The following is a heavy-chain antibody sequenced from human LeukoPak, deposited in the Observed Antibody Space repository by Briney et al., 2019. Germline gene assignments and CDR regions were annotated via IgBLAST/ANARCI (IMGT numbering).Heavy chain of an antibody. CDR2: INHSGST. D-gene: IGHD3-22*01. V-gene: IGHV4-34*01. CDR1: GGSFSGYY. J-gene: IGHJ4*02. CDR3: ARHGPYYYDSSGYYYFDY. Sequence: SETLSLTCAVYGGSFSGYYWSWIRQPPGKGLEWIGEINHSGSTNYNPSLKSRVTISVDTSKNQFSLKLSSVTAADTAVYYCARHGPYYYDSSGYYYFDYWGQGTLVTVSS.